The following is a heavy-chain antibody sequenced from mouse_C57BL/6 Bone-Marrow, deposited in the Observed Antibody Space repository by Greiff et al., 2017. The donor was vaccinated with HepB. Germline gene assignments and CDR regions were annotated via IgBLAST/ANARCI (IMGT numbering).Heavy chain of an antibody. CDR3: ARSGLLRHYFDY. J-gene: IGHJ2*01. CDR1: GYTFTSYW. D-gene: IGHD1-1*01. V-gene: IGHV1-59*01. Sequence: VQLQQPGAELVRPGTSVKLSCKASGYTFTSYWMHWVKQRPGQGLEWIGVIDPSDSYTNYNQKFKGKATLTVDTSSSTAYMQLSSLTSEDSAVYYCARSGLLRHYFDYWGQGTTLTVSS. CDR2: IDPSDSYT.